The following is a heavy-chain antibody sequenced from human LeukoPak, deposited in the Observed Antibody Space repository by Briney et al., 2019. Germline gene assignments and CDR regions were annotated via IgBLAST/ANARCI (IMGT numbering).Heavy chain of an antibody. D-gene: IGHD5-12*01. CDR2: ISSSGSTI. CDR1: GFTFSDYY. J-gene: IGHJ4*02. V-gene: IGHV3-11*01. Sequence: GGSLRLSCAASGFTFSDYYMSWIRQAPGKGLEWVSYISSSGSTIYYADSVKGRFTTSRDNAKNSLYLQMNSLRAEDTAVYYCAGDLGGYDASGRDPFDYWGQGTLVTVSS. CDR3: AGDLGGYDASGRDPFDY.